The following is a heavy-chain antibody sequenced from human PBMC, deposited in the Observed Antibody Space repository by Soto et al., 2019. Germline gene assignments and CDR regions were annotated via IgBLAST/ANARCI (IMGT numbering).Heavy chain of an antibody. CDR1: GFTFSSYA. D-gene: IGHD6-19*01. V-gene: IGHV3-64*01. CDR3: AQELSSGWPATFDY. Sequence: GGSLRLSCAASGFTFSSYAMHWVRQAPGKGLEYVSAISSNGGSTYYANSVKGRFTISRDNSKNTLYLQMGSLRAEDMAVYYCAQELSSGWPATFDYWGQGTLVTVSS. J-gene: IGHJ4*02. CDR2: ISSNGGST.